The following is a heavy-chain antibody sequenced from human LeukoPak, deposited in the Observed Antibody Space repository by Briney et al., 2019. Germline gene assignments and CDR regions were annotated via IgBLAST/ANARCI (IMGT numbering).Heavy chain of an antibody. CDR3: AREGRVEGGLSLASWATFDI. CDR1: GYTFTRYY. V-gene: IGHV1-2*02. Sequence: GASVKVSCKACGYTFTRYYMHCVRQAPGQGLEWMGGINPNSGGTNYAQKFQGRVSMTRDTSINTVYLELRRLRSDDTAVYYCAREGRVEGGLSLASWATFDIWGQGTMVTVSS. J-gene: IGHJ3*02. D-gene: IGHD3-16*02. CDR2: INPNSGGT.